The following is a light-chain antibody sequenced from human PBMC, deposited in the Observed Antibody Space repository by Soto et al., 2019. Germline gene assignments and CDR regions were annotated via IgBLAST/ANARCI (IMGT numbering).Light chain of an antibody. V-gene: IGKV3-20*01. CDR3: QQYGASPRT. CDR2: DIS. Sequence: EIVLTQSPGTLSLSPGETATLSCRASQTIVRTYLAWYQQKPGQAPRLLLFDISTRATGIPGRFSGSGSGTNFALTVSGLEPEDFAVYYCQQYGASPRTFGQGTKVEIK. CDR1: QTIVRTY. J-gene: IGKJ1*01.